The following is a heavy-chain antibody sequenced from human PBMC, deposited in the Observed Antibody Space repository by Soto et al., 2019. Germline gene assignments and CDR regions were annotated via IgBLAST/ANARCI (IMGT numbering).Heavy chain of an antibody. CDR3: ARLQSSGWYLDI. V-gene: IGHV3-7*03. Sequence: EVQLVESGGGLVQPGGSLRLSCAASGLTFSNYWMSWVRQAPGKGLEWVASINQDGTLKYYVDSVKGRFTISRDNAQNSFFLQMISLRAEDTAVYYCARLQSSGWYLDIWGQGTLLSVSS. CDR2: INQDGTLK. D-gene: IGHD6-19*01. CDR1: GLTFSNYW. J-gene: IGHJ4*02.